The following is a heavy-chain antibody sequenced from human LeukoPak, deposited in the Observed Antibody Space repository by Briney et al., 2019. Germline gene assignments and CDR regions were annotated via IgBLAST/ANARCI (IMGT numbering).Heavy chain of an antibody. CDR1: GGSISSSSYY. CDR3: ARHDITIFGVVIPPYGMDV. D-gene: IGHD3-3*01. J-gene: IGHJ6*02. Sequence: PETLSLTCTVSGGSISSSSYYWGWIRQPPGKGLEWIGSIYYSGSTYYNPSLKSRVTISVDTSKNQFSLKLSSVTAADTAVYYCARHDITIFGVVIPPYGMDVWGQGTTVTVSS. CDR2: IYYSGST. V-gene: IGHV4-39*01.